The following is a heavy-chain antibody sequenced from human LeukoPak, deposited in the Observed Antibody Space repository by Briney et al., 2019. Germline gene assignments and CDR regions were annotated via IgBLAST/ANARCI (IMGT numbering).Heavy chain of an antibody. V-gene: IGHV1-8*01. CDR3: ATDSSGYYHTFDY. Sequence: ASVKVSCKASGYTFTSYEINWVRQATGQGPEWMGWMSPKSGNTVYAQKFQGRVSMTRNTSISTVYMELSSLRSEDTAVYYCATDSSGYYHTFDYWGQGTLVTVSS. J-gene: IGHJ4*02. CDR1: GYTFTSYE. D-gene: IGHD3-22*01. CDR2: MSPKSGNT.